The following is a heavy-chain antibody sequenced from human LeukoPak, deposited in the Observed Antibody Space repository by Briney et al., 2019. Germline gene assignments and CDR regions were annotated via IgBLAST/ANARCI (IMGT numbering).Heavy chain of an antibody. V-gene: IGHV3-21*01. CDR1: GFTFSSLN. CDR3: ARYNSGWNDY. Sequence: GGSLRLSCAASGFTFSSLNMNWVRQAPGKRLEWVSSISSTSSLIWYADSLKGRFTISRDNAKNSLYLQMGSLRAEDTAVYYCARYNSGWNDYWGQGTLVTVSS. D-gene: IGHD6-19*01. J-gene: IGHJ4*02. CDR2: ISSTSSLI.